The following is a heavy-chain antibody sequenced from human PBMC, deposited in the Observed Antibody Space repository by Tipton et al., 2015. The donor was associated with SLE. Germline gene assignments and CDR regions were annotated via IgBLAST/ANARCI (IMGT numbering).Heavy chain of an antibody. V-gene: IGHV3-48*03. Sequence: SGFTFRTFEMNWVRQAPGKGLEWLSYISSRSTNLEYADSVRGRFTISRDNAKNSLFLQMDNLRVDDTAVYYCARVTRLSSSALGIWGQGTVVIVSS. CDR3: ARVTRLSSSALGI. CDR2: ISSRSTNL. D-gene: IGHD6-13*01. J-gene: IGHJ4*02. CDR1: GFTFRTFE.